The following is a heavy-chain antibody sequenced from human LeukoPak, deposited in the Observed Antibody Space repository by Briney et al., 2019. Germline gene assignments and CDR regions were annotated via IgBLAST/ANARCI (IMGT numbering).Heavy chain of an antibody. J-gene: IGHJ4*02. CDR1: GFTISNYR. CDR3: VRGGYRGFDYEY. CDR2: ISSSSSYI. D-gene: IGHD5-12*01. V-gene: IGHV3-21*01. Sequence: GGSLRLSCAASGFTISNYRMNWVRQAPGKGLEWVPSISSSSSYIYYADSVKGRFTISRDNAKNSLFLQMDSLRAEDTAVYYCVRGGYRGFDYEYWGQGTLVTVSS.